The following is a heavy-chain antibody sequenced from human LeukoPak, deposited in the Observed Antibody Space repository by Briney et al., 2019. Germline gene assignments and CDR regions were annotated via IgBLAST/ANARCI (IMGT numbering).Heavy chain of an antibody. Sequence: SGPTLVNPSQILTLTCTFLGFSLTTRGMYVSWIRQPPGKALEWLARINSNDDKYYSTSLKTRLTVSKDTSKNQVVLTMTNMHPVDTSTYYCARSVGALDYWGQGTLVAVSS. D-gene: IGHD1-26*01. CDR2: INSNDDK. CDR3: ARSVGALDY. CDR1: GFSLTTRGMY. J-gene: IGHJ4*02. V-gene: IGHV2-70*11.